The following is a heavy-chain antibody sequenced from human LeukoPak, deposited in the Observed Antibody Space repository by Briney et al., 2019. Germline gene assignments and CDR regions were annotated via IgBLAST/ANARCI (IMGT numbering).Heavy chain of an antibody. D-gene: IGHD6-19*01. CDR3: ARHNSSGWYVRFDY. Sequence: SETLSLTCTVSGGSISSYYWSWIRQPPGKGLERIGYIYYSGSTNYNPSLKSRVTISVDTSKNQFSLKLSSVTAADTAVYYCARHNSSGWYVRFDYWGQGTLVTVSS. CDR2: IYYSGST. V-gene: IGHV4-59*08. J-gene: IGHJ4*02. CDR1: GGSISSYY.